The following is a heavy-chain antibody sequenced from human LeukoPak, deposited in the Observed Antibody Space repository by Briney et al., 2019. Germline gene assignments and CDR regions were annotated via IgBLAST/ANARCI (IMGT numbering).Heavy chain of an antibody. Sequence: GGSLRLSCAASGFTFSSYSMNWVRQAPGKGLEWVAYIMSRSRIIYYADSVKGRFTISRDNAKNSLFLQMNSLRAEDTAVYYCAREEGDYSSGWYFDHWGQGTLVTVSS. D-gene: IGHD6-19*01. V-gene: IGHV3-48*01. CDR1: GFTFSSYS. CDR3: AREEGDYSSGWYFDH. J-gene: IGHJ4*02. CDR2: IMSRSRII.